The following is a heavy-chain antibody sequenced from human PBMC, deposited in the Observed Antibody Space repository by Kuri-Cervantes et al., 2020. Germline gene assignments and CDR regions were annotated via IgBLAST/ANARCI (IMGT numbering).Heavy chain of an antibody. CDR1: GFTFSSYA. CDR2: IWYDGSNK. J-gene: IGHJ6*02. D-gene: IGHD3-3*01. CDR3: AREQALRFLEWLLPTDYLHTTYYGMDV. Sequence: GGSLRLSCAASGFTFSSYAMHWVRQAPGKGLEWVAVIWYDGSNKYYADSVKGRFTISRDNSKNTLYLQMNSLRAEDTAVYYCAREQALRFLEWLLPTDYLHTTYYGMDVWGQGTTVTVSS. V-gene: IGHV3-33*08.